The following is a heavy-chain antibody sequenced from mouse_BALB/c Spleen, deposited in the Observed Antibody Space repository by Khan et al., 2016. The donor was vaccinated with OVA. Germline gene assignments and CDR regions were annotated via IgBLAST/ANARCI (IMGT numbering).Heavy chain of an antibody. J-gene: IGHJ3*01. CDR1: GYTFTSYT. Sequence: QVQLKQSGAELARPGASVKMSCKASGYTFTSYTIHWIKLRPGQGLEWIGYINPSNGYTNYNQKFKDKATLTADKSSTTAYMELSILTSDDSALYNGVRDGAYHRNDGWFAYWGQGTLGTVSA. D-gene: IGHD2-14*01. CDR3: VRDGAYHRNDGWFAY. CDR2: INPSNGYT. V-gene: IGHV1-4*01.